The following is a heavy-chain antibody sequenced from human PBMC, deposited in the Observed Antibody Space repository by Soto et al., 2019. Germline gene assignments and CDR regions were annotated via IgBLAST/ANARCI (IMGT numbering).Heavy chain of an antibody. Sequence: GASVKVSCKVSGYTLTELSMHWVRQAPGKGLEWMGGFDPEDGETIYAQKFQGRVTMTEDTSTDTAYMELSSLRSEDTAVYYCATGPQIAAGPHGMDVWGQGTTATVSS. V-gene: IGHV1-24*01. CDR3: ATGPQIAAGPHGMDV. CDR1: GYTLTELS. CDR2: FDPEDGET. J-gene: IGHJ6*02. D-gene: IGHD6-13*01.